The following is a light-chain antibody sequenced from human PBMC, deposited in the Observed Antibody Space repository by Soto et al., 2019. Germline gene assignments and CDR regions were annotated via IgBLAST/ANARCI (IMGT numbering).Light chain of an antibody. Sequence: EIVLTQSPGTLSLSPGERAALSCRASQRVSTSYLAWYQQKPGQAPRLLIYATSNRATGIPDRFSGSGSGTEFSLTISRLEPEDFAVYYCHQYGSSPFTFGGGTKVEIK. CDR2: ATS. CDR1: QRVSTSY. CDR3: HQYGSSPFT. J-gene: IGKJ4*01. V-gene: IGKV3-20*01.